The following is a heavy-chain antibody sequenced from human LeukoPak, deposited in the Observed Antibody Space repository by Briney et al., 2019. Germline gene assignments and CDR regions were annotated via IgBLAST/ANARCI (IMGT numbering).Heavy chain of an antibody. V-gene: IGHV3-30*02. CDR2: IRHDGGNK. CDR3: AKKKEGRIAPPDY. CDR1: GFSFSSFG. Sequence: GGSLRLSCAASGFSFSSFGMHWVRQAPGKGLAWVAYIRHDGGNKDYADSVKGRFTISRENSKNTLFLQMNSLRAEDTAVYYCAKKKEGRIAPPDYWGQGTLVTVSS. J-gene: IGHJ4*02. D-gene: IGHD6-6*01.